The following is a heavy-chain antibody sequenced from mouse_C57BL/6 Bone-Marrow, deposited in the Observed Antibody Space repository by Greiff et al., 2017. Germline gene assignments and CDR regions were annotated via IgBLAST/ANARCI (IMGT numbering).Heavy chain of an antibody. CDR2: IYPRDGST. J-gene: IGHJ1*03. D-gene: IGHD1-1*01. Sequence: QVQLQQSGPELVKPGASVKMSCKASGYTFTSYDINWVKQRPGQGLEWIGWIYPRDGSTKYNEKFKGKATLTVDTSSSTAYMELDSLTSEYSAVYFCARVDYGGSRGDWYCDVWGTGTAVTVSS. CDR3: ARVDYGGSRGDWYCDV. CDR1: GYTFTSYD. V-gene: IGHV1-85*01.